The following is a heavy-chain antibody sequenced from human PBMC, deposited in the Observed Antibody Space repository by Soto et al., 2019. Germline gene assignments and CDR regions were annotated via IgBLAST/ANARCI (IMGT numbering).Heavy chain of an antibody. J-gene: IGHJ3*02. V-gene: IGHV4-31*03. CDR3: ARVRYCSSSSCYTYAFDI. CDR1: GDSISSADYY. CDR2: IHYSGST. D-gene: IGHD2-2*02. Sequence: PSETLSLTCTVSGDSISSADYYWSWIRQHPGKGLEWIGYIHYSGSTYYNPSLKSRISISVDTSNNQFSLKLSSVTAADTALYYCARVRYCSSSSCYTYAFDIWGQGTMVTVSS.